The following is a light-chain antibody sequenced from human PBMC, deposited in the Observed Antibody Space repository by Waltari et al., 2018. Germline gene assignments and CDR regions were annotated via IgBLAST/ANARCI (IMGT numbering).Light chain of an antibody. Sequence: DIQMTQYPSSVSASVGERVTMTCRASEDISIWLAWFQQKPGMAPKFLIYAASILESGVPSRFSGNGSGTDFALSISGLQPEDFATYFCQHTYTFPITFGQGTRLDIK. CDR2: AAS. CDR3: QHTYTFPIT. J-gene: IGKJ5*01. V-gene: IGKV1-12*01. CDR1: EDISIW.